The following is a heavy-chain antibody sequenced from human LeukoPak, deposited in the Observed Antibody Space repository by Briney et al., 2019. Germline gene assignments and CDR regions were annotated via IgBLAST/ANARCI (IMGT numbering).Heavy chain of an antibody. Sequence: PSETLSLTCTVSGGSISSYYWSWIRQPPGKGLEGIGYIYYSGSTNYNPSLKSRVTISVDTSKNQFSLKLSSVTAADTAVYYCARDVSYYGMDVWGQGTTVTVSS. D-gene: IGHD2/OR15-2a*01. V-gene: IGHV4-59*01. J-gene: IGHJ6*02. CDR2: IYYSGST. CDR1: GGSISSYY. CDR3: ARDVSYYGMDV.